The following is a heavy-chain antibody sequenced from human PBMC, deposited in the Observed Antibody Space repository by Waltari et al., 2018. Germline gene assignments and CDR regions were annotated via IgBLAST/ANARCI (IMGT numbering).Heavy chain of an antibody. CDR3: ARVLPYSDDFDI. V-gene: IGHV3-21*01. Sequence: EVQLVESGGGLVKPGGSLRLSCAASGFTFSSYSMHWVRQAPGKGLGLFSSVSSSSSYIYHAESVKGRFTTTRDNAKNSMDLQMSSLRAEDTAVYYCARVLPYSDDFDIWGQGTMVTASS. D-gene: IGHD6-13*01. J-gene: IGHJ3*02. CDR2: VSSSSSYI. CDR1: GFTFSSYS.